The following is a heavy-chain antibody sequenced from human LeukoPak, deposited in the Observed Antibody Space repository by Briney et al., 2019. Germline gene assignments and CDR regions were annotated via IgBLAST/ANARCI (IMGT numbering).Heavy chain of an antibody. J-gene: IGHJ4*02. CDR1: GFTFSSYW. Sequence: GGSLRLSCAASGFTFSSYWMHWVRQAPGKGLVWVSRIYSDGTSPSYADSVKGRFTISRDNAKNTLYLQMNSLRAEDTAVYYCANDMTTVTLWAWDYWGQGTLVTVSS. D-gene: IGHD4-17*01. CDR3: ANDMTTVTLWAWDY. CDR2: IYSDGTSP. V-gene: IGHV3-74*01.